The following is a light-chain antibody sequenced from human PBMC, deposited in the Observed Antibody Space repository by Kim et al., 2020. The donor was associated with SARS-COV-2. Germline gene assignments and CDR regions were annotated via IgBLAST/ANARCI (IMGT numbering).Light chain of an antibody. CDR3: NSRDISGNHLV. J-gene: IGLJ3*02. Sequence: ALGQTIRITCQGDSLRNYYVSWYQQKPGQAPVLVIHGKHNRPSGISGRFSGSSSGNTASLTITGAQAEDEADYYCNSRDISGNHLVCGGGTQLTVL. CDR1: SLRNYY. V-gene: IGLV3-19*01. CDR2: GKH.